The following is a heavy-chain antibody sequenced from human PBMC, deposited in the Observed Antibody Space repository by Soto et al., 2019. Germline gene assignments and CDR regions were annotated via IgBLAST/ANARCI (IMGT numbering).Heavy chain of an antibody. Sequence: GGSLRLSCAAFGFTFSGYWMHWVRQAPGKGLVWVSRINSDGSDTDYADSVQGRFTISRDNAKNTLYLQMNSLRDEDTAVYYCARPEYSSSSYGMDVWGQGTTVTVSS. CDR2: INSDGSDT. J-gene: IGHJ6*02. V-gene: IGHV3-74*01. CDR3: ARPEYSSSSYGMDV. D-gene: IGHD6-6*01. CDR1: GFTFSGYW.